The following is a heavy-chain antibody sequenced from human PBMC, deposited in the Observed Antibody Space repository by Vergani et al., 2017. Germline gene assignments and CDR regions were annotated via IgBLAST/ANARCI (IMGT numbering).Heavy chain of an antibody. CDR1: GGPISSGDYY. CDR2: IYYSGST. CDR3: ARVRRDDSSGYYYYYGMDV. J-gene: IGHJ6*02. D-gene: IGHD3-22*01. Sequence: QVQLQESGPGLVKPSQTLSLTCTVSGGPISSGDYYWSWIRQPPGKGLEWIGYIYYSGSTYYNPSLKSRVTISVDTPKHQFSLKLSSVTAADTAVYYCARVRRDDSSGYYYYYGMDVWGQGTTVTVSS. V-gene: IGHV4-30-4*01.